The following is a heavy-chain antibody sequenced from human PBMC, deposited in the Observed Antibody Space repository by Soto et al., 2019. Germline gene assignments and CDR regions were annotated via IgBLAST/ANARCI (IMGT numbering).Heavy chain of an antibody. J-gene: IGHJ4*02. CDR3: ANTLDPWQQLLKSYYFDF. CDR2: ISGSGGST. V-gene: IGHV3-23*01. CDR1: EFTSSSYA. Sequence: HPGGSLRLSCTASEFTSSSYAMSWVRQAPGKGLEWVSSISGSGGSTYYEDSVKGRFTISRDNSKTALYLKMNRLRAEDTDVYYCANTLDPWQQLLKSYYFDFWAQGTLVTVSS. D-gene: IGHD6-13*01.